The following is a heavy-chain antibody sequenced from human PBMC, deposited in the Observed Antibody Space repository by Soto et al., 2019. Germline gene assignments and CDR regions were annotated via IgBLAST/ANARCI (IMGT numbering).Heavy chain of an antibody. CDR1: GFTFRDYP. CDR2: IRTKSQGGAT. V-gene: IGHV3-49*03. CDR3: ARRVVPVTPGPSYGMDV. Sequence: GGSLRLSCTASGFTFRDYPMSWFRQAPGRGLEWVGFIRTKSQGGATEYAASVKGRFTISRDDSKSIAYLQMNSLKAEDTALYYCARRVVPVTPGPSYGMDVWGQGTTVTVSS. D-gene: IGHD2-2*01. J-gene: IGHJ6*02.